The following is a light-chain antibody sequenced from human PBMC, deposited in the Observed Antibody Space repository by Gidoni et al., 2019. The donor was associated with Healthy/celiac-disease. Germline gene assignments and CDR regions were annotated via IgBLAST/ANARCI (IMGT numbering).Light chain of an antibody. J-gene: IGKJ1*01. CDR1: QSISSW. V-gene: IGKV1-5*01. Sequence: DIQMTQSPSTLSASVGDRVTITCRASQSISSWLAWYQQKPGKAPKLLIYYASSLESGVPSRVSGSGSGTEFTLTISSLQPDDFASYYCQQYNSYPRTFGQGTQVEIK. CDR3: QQYNSYPRT. CDR2: YAS.